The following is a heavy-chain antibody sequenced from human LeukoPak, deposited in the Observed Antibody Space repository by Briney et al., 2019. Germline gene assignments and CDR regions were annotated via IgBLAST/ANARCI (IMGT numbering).Heavy chain of an antibody. D-gene: IGHD6-6*01. V-gene: IGHV4-59*01. CDR3: ARGGAARLHFQN. CDR1: GGSISTYY. J-gene: IGHJ1*01. CDR2: IYHSGST. Sequence: SETLSLTCTVSGGSISTYYWNWIRQPPGKGLEWIGYIYHSGSTNYNPSLQSRVSISVDTSKNQFSLNLNSVTAADTAVYYCARGGAARLHFQNWGQGTLVTVSS.